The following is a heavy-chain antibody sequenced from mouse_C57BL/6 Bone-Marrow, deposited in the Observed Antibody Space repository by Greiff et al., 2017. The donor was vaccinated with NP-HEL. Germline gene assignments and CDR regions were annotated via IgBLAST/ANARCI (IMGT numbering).Heavy chain of an antibody. CDR3: ARGNWAYAMDY. D-gene: IGHD4-1*01. CDR2: IDPNSGGT. CDR1: GYTFTSYW. Sequence: QVHVKQPGAELVKPGASVKLSCKASGYTFTSYWMHWVKQRPGRGLEWIGRIDPNSGGTKYNEKFKSKATLTVDKPSSTAYMQLSSLTSEDSAVYYCARGNWAYAMDYWGQGTSVTVSS. V-gene: IGHV1-72*01. J-gene: IGHJ4*01.